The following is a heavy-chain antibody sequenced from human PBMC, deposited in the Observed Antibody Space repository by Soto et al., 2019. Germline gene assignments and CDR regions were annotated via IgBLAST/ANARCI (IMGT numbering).Heavy chain of an antibody. CDR3: TRHEGGAAADRPLDY. CDR1: GYSISSSNW. J-gene: IGHJ4*02. D-gene: IGHD6-13*01. Sequence: PSETLSLTCAVSGYSISSSNWWGWIRQPPGKGLEWIGYIYYSGTTYYNPSLKSRIIMSIDTSTNQFSLKLTSVTAADTAVYYCTRHEGGAAADRPLDYWGQGTLVPVSS. CDR2: IYYSGTT. V-gene: IGHV4-28*01.